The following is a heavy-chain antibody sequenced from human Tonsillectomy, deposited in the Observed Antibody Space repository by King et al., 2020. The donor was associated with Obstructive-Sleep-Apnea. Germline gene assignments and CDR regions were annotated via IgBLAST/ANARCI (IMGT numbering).Heavy chain of an antibody. V-gene: IGHV4-30-4*01. CDR1: GGSISSGDYY. CDR2: IYYSGST. Sequence: VQLQESGPGLLKPSQTLSLTCTVSGGSISSGDYYWSWIRQPPGKGLEWSGYIYYSGSTYYNPSLKSRVTISVDTSKNQFSLKLSSVTAADTAVYYCARDRTWIQLWSDWGQGTLVTVSS. J-gene: IGHJ4*02. CDR3: ARDRTWIQLWSD. D-gene: IGHD5-18*01.